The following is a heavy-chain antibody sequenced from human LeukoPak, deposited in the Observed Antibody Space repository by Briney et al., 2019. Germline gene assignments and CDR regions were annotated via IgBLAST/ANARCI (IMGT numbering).Heavy chain of an antibody. CDR1: GFTFSSYA. Sequence: GGSLRLSCAASGFTFSSYAMHWVRQAPGKGLEWVAVISYDGSNKYYADSVKGRFTISRDNAKNSLYLQMNSLRAEDTAVYYCARGLLVTTVLSFDYWGQGTLVTVSS. V-gene: IGHV3-30-3*01. CDR2: ISYDGSNK. CDR3: ARGLLVTTVLSFDY. J-gene: IGHJ4*02. D-gene: IGHD4-17*01.